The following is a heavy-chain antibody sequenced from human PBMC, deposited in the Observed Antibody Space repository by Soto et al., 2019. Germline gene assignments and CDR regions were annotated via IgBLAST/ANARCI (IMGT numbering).Heavy chain of an antibody. CDR1: GFTVSGNY. CDR3: ASRSDHSDYMH. D-gene: IGHD4-17*01. Sequence: GGSLRLSCAASGFTVSGNYMSWVRQAPGKGLEWVSFITSGGSTCYADSVKGRFTISKDNSKNTLYLQMISLRVEDTAVYYCASRSDHSDYMHWGQGTLVTVSS. J-gene: IGHJ4*02. CDR2: ITSGGST. V-gene: IGHV3-66*01.